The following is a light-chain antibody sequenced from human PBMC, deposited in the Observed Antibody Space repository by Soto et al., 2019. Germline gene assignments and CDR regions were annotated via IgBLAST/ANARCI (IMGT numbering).Light chain of an antibody. Sequence: QSVLTQPRSLSGSPGQSVTIFCTGTISDVGGYDYVSWYQQHPGKAPKLMIYDVRERPSGVPDRVSGSKSGNTASLTISGLQAEDEADYYCCSYAGSYTYVFGTGTKVTVL. J-gene: IGLJ1*01. CDR3: CSYAGSYTYV. CDR2: DVR. V-gene: IGLV2-11*01. CDR1: ISDVGGYDY.